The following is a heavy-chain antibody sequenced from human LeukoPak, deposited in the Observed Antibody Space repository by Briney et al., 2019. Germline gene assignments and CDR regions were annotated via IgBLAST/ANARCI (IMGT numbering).Heavy chain of an antibody. Sequence: GGSLRLSCAASGFTFSSYAMNWVRQAPGKGLEWVSAISAGGGSTYSADSVKGRFTISRDNSKSTLYLQMNSLRAEDTAVYYCAKEVGGSYYGNYFDYWGQGTLVTVSS. CDR3: AKEVGGSYYGNYFDY. CDR1: GFTFSSYA. D-gene: IGHD1-26*01. CDR2: ISAGGGST. J-gene: IGHJ4*02. V-gene: IGHV3-23*01.